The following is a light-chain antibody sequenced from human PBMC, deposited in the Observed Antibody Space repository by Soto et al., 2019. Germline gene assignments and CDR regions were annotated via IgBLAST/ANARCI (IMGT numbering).Light chain of an antibody. V-gene: IGLV2-23*01. CDR2: EGS. CDR3: CSYAGSSTWV. J-gene: IGLJ2*01. CDR1: SSDVGSYNL. Sequence: QSALTQPASVSGSPGQSITISCTGTSSDVGSYNLVSWYQQHPGKAPKLMIYEGSKRPSGVSNRFSGSKSGNTASLTISGRQAEDEADYYCCSYAGSSTWVLGGGTKLTVL.